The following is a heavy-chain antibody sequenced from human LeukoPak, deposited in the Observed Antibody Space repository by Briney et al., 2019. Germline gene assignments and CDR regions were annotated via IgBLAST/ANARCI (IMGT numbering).Heavy chain of an antibody. V-gene: IGHV3-7*01. J-gene: IGHJ4*02. Sequence: PGGSLRLSCVASGFTFANYWMNWVRQAPGKGPEWVANIKQDGSEEYYADSVKGRFTVSRDNGENSLNLQMNSLRAEDRAVYYCARWAGVTDYWGQGTLVTVSS. CDR2: IKQDGSEE. CDR1: GFTFANYW. CDR3: ARWAGVTDY. D-gene: IGHD5-18*01.